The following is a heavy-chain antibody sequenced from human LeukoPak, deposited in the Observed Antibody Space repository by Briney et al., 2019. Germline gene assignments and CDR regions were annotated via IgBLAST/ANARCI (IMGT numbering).Heavy chain of an antibody. V-gene: IGHV3-30*18. CDR1: GFTLSDYG. J-gene: IGHJ3*02. Sequence: GKSLRLSCAASGFTLSDYGMHWVRQAPGKGLEWVAVMPFDGNDENYADSVKGRFTISRDISENTLYLQMNSLRAEGAAMYYCAKGPRRINMIVVVRDAFDIWGQGTMVTVSS. CDR3: AKGPRRINMIVVVRDAFDI. D-gene: IGHD3-22*01. CDR2: MPFDGNDE.